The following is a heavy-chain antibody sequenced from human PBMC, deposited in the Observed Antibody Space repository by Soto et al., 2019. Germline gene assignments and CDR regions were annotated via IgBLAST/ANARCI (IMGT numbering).Heavy chain of an antibody. J-gene: IGHJ4*02. D-gene: IGHD3-3*01. CDR1: GFTFSSYS. CDR2: ISSSGSTI. V-gene: IGHV3-48*02. CDR3: ARAGYRSVDY. Sequence: EVQLVESGGGLVQPGGSLRLSCAASGFTFSSYSRTWVRQAPGKGLEWVSYISSSGSTIYYADSVRGRFTISRDNAKNSLYLQMNSLRDEDTAVYYCARAGYRSVDYWGQGTLVTVSS.